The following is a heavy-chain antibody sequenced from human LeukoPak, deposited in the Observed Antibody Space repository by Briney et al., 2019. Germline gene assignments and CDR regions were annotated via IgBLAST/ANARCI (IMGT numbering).Heavy chain of an antibody. CDR3: ARESRGAFDY. Sequence: PSETLSLTCTVSGGSISSYYWSWIRQPPGKGLEWIGYIYYSGSTNYNPSLKSRVTISVDTSKNQFSLKLSSVTAADTAVYYRARESRGAFDYWGQGTLVTVSS. CDR1: GGSISSYY. CDR2: IYYSGST. J-gene: IGHJ4*02. D-gene: IGHD1-26*01. V-gene: IGHV4-59*01.